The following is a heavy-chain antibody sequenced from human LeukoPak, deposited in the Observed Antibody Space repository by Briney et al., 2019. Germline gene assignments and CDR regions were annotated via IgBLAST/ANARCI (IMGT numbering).Heavy chain of an antibody. CDR1: GFTFSSYE. CDR3: ARDSLTTVTSTDWYFDL. V-gene: IGHV3-48*03. D-gene: IGHD4-17*01. CDR2: ISSSGSTI. Sequence: RGSLRLSCAASGFTFSSYEMNWVRQAPGKGLEWVSYISSSGSTIYYADSVKGRFTISRDNAKNSLYLQMNSLRAEDTAVYYCARDSLTTVTSTDWYFDLWGRGTLVTVSS. J-gene: IGHJ2*01.